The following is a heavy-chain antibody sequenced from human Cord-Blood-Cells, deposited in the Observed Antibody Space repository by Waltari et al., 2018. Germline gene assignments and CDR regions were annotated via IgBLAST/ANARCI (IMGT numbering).Heavy chain of an antibody. J-gene: IGHJ4*02. V-gene: IGHV2-5*02. CDR1: GFSLSTSGVG. CDR2: MYLDDDK. CDR3: AHMDYGGNYFDY. D-gene: IGHD4-17*01. Sequence: QITLKESGPTLVKPTQTLTLTCTFSGFSLSTSGVGVGWIPRPPGKALEWLELMYLDDDKRYSPSLKSTLTVTNDTSKSQLVLTLTNMEPVETATYSCAHMDYGGNYFDYWGQGTRVTVSS.